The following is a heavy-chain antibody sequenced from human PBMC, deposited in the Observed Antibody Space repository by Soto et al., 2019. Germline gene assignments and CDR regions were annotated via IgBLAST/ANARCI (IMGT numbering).Heavy chain of an antibody. V-gene: IGHV3-23*01. CDR2: IGGSGPGGPT. CDR3: AKSPAGLGVLTSDHYVMEF. D-gene: IGHD2-8*01. J-gene: IGHJ6*02. Sequence: EVHLLESGGDLVQPGGSLRLSCTASGLTFSTYAMSWVRQAPGKGLEWVSAIGGSGPGGPTYYADSVKGRFTISRYNSTHTLYLQFNKLRADDTVVNYGAKSPAGLGVLTSDHYVMEFWGQGTTVTCSS. CDR1: GLTFSTYA.